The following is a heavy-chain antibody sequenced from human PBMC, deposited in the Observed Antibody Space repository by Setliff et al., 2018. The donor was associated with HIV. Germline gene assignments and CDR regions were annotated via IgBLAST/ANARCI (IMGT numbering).Heavy chain of an antibody. Sequence: SETLSLTCNVSGDSISSHYRNWIRQPSGKGLEWIATIYNSGNTVSNPSLKSRVTISVDTSKNQFSLTLNSVTAADTAVYFCARVAAKIRGATYGMDVWGQGTTVTVSS. D-gene: IGHD3-10*01. J-gene: IGHJ6*02. CDR2: IYNSGNT. CDR1: GDSISSHY. V-gene: IGHV4-59*11. CDR3: ARVAAKIRGATYGMDV.